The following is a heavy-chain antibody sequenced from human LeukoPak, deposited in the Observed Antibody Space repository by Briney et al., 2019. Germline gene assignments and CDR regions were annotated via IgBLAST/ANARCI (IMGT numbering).Heavy chain of an antibody. CDR1: GFTFDDYA. V-gene: IGHV3-9*01. CDR3: ARATSPIAYDWNS. Sequence: GGSLRLSCAASGFTFDDYAMHWVRQAPGKGLEWVSGISWNSGSIGYADSVKGRFTISRDNAKNSLYLQLSSLRSEDTAMYYCARATSPIAYDWNSWGQGTLVTVSS. J-gene: IGHJ4*02. D-gene: IGHD5-12*01. CDR2: ISWNSGSI.